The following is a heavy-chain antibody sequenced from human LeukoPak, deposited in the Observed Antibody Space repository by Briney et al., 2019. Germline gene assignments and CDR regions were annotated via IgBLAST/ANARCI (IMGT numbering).Heavy chain of an antibody. CDR3: ARDNRVSGWYNY. D-gene: IGHD6-19*01. CDR2: IYYSGST. CDR1: GGSISSSSHY. V-gene: IGHV4-39*07. Sequence: SETLSLTCTVSGGSISSSSHYWGWIRQPPGKGLEWIGSIYYSGSTYYNPSLKSRVTISLDTSKNQFSLKLSSVTAADTAVYYCARDNRVSGWYNYWGQGTLVTVSS. J-gene: IGHJ4*02.